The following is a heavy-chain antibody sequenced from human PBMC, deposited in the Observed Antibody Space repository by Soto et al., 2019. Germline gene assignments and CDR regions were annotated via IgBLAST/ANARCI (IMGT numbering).Heavy chain of an antibody. D-gene: IGHD3-10*01. V-gene: IGHV5-10-1*01. CDR3: ARRRYYDGSGSEIPQYYYGMDV. Sequence: GESLKISCKGSGYSFTSYWIGWVRQMPGKGLEWMGRIDPSDSYTNYSPSFQGHFTISADKSISTAYLQWSSLKASDTAMYYCARRRYYDGSGSEIPQYYYGMDVWGQGTTVTVSS. J-gene: IGHJ6*02. CDR2: IDPSDSYT. CDR1: GYSFTSYW.